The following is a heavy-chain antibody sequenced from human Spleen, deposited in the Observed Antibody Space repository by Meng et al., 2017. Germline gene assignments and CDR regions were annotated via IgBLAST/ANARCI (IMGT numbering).Heavy chain of an antibody. CDR1: GFTFDDYG. CDR2: ITWNGGST. CDR3: ARYVDYVGFDY. D-gene: IGHD4-17*01. V-gene: IGHV3-20*04. Sequence: GGSLRLSCAASGFTFDDYGMSWVRQAPGKGLEWVSGITWNGGSTRYADSVKGRFTISRDNAKNSLYLQMNSLRAEDTAFFYCARYVDYVGFDYWGQGALVTVSS. J-gene: IGHJ4*02.